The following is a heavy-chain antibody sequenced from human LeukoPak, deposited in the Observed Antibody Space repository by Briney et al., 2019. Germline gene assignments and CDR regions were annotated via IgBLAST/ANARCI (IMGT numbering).Heavy chain of an antibody. J-gene: IGHJ4*02. V-gene: IGHV4-34*01. D-gene: IGHD4-17*01. CDR2: INHSGST. CDR3: ARRADYGDPFDY. CDR1: GGSFSDYY. Sequence: SETLSLTCPVYGGSFSDYYWSWIRQPPGKGLEWIGEINHSGSTNYNPSLKSRVTTSVDTSKNQFSLKLTSVTAADTAVYYCARRADYGDPFDYWGQGTLVTVSS.